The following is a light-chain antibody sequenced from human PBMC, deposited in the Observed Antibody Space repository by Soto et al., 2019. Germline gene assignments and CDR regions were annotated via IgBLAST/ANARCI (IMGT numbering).Light chain of an antibody. J-gene: IGLJ3*02. V-gene: IGLV4-69*01. CDR2: LNSDGSH. Sequence: QSVLTQSPSASASLGASVKLTCTLSSGHSSYAIAWHQQQPEKGPRHLMKLNSDGSHSKGDGIPDRFSGSSSGAERYLTISSLQSEDEADYYCQTWGTGIHWVFGGGTKLTVL. CDR1: SGHSSYA. CDR3: QTWGTGIHWV.